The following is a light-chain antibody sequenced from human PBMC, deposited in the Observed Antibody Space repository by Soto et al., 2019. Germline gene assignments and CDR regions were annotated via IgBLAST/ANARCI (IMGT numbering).Light chain of an antibody. V-gene: IGKV3-20*01. J-gene: IGKJ5*01. Sequence: PGKRASLSSGPSQSISSSFLAWYQQKPGQAPRLLIYGASSRATGIPDMFSGTGSETDFTLTISRLEPEDFAVYYFQQYDNSPITFGQGTRLEIK. CDR2: GAS. CDR1: QSISSSF. CDR3: QQYDNSPIT.